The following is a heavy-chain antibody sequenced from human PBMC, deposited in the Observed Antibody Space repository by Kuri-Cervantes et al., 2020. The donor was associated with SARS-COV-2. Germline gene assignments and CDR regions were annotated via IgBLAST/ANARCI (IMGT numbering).Heavy chain of an antibody. CDR2: IYYSGST. CDR1: GGSISSYY. Sequence: SETLSLTCTVSGGSISSYYWSWIRQPPGQGLEWLGYIYYSGSTKYNPSLESRVTILLDTSRNQFSLKLSSVTAADSAVYYCARSGYYSRGVTYYYMDVWDKGTTVTVSS. CDR3: ARSGYYSRGVTYYYMDV. V-gene: IGHV4-59*12. D-gene: IGHD3-22*01. J-gene: IGHJ6*03.